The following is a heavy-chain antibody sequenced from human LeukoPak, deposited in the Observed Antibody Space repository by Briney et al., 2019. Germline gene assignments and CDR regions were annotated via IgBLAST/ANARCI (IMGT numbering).Heavy chain of an antibody. CDR1: GGTFGSYA. CDR3: ARDRGDIVVVPAAMNAFDI. CDR2: IIPIFGTA. J-gene: IGHJ3*02. Sequence: ASVKVSCKASGGTFGSYAISWVRQAPGQGLEWMGGIIPIFGTANYAQKFQGRVTITTDESTSTAYMELSSLRSEDTAVYYCARDRGDIVVVPAAMNAFDIWGQGTMVTVSS. V-gene: IGHV1-69*05. D-gene: IGHD2-2*01.